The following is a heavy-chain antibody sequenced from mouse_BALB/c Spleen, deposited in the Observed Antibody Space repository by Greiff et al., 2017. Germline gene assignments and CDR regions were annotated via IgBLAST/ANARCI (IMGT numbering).Heavy chain of an antibody. CDR2: INPSNGGT. J-gene: IGHJ3*01. D-gene: IGHD2-4*01. CDR1: GYTFTSYY. V-gene: IGHV1S81*02. Sequence: VQLQESGAELVKPGASVKLSCKASGYTFTSYYMYWVKQRPGQGLEWIGEINPSNGGTNFNEKFKSKATLTVDKSSSATYMQLSSLTSEDSAVYYCTRGKENYECPWFAYWGQGTLVTVSA. CDR3: TRGKENYECPWFAY.